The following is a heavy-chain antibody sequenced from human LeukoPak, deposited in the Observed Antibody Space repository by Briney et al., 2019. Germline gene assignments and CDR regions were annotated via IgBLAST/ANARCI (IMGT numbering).Heavy chain of an antibody. CDR3: VRGKRYFDWLLPFDY. J-gene: IGHJ4*02. D-gene: IGHD3-9*01. CDR2: ISYDGSNK. Sequence: GGSLRLSFAASGFTFSSYGMHWVRQGPGKGLEWVAVISYDGSNKYYADSVKGRFTISRDNSKNTLYLQMNSLRAEDTAVYYCVRGKRYFDWLLPFDYWGQGTLVTVSS. V-gene: IGHV3-30*03. CDR1: GFTFSSYG.